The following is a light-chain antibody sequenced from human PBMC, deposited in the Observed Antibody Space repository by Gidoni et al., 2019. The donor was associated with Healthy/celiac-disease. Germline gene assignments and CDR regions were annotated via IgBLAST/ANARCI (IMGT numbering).Light chain of an antibody. CDR2: DAS. CDR1: QGISSA. V-gene: IGKV1-13*02. J-gene: IGKJ4*01. CDR3: QQFNSYPLT. Sequence: AIQLTQSPSSLSASVGDRVTITCRASQGISSALAWYQQEPGKAPKHLIYDASSLESGVPSRFSGSGSGTDFTLTISSLQPEDFATYYCQQFNSYPLTFGGGTKVEIK.